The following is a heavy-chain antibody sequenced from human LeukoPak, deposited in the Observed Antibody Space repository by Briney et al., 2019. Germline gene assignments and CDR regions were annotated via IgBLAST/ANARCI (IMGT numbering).Heavy chain of an antibody. Sequence: GGSLRLSCAASGFTFSSYSMNWVRQAPGKGLEWVSYISSRSATIYYADSVKGRFTISRDNAKNSLYLQMNSLRAEDTAVYYCAKDRRLYGSGSPGNDYWGQGTLVTVSS. J-gene: IGHJ4*02. V-gene: IGHV3-48*01. CDR2: ISSRSATI. CDR3: AKDRRLYGSGSPGNDY. CDR1: GFTFSSYS. D-gene: IGHD3-10*01.